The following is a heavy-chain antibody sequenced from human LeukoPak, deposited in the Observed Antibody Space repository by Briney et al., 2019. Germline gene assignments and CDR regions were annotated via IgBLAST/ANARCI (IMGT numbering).Heavy chain of an antibody. J-gene: IGHJ4*02. D-gene: IGHD6-19*01. CDR2: IKQDGSEK. CDR3: ARAWDSGTVAVAGYFDY. CDR1: GFTISSFW. Sequence: GGSLRLSCASSGFTISSFWMSWVRQAPGTGLEWVANIKQDGSEKYYVDSVKGRFTISRDNAKNSLYLQMNSLRAEDTAVYYCARAWDSGTVAVAGYFDYWGQGTLVTVSS. V-gene: IGHV3-7*01.